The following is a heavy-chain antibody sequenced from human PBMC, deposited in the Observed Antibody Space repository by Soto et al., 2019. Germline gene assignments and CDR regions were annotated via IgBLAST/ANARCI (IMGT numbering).Heavy chain of an antibody. CDR3: AKDNPDDAL. CDR2: ITYDGSDQ. J-gene: IGHJ4*02. CDR1: GFTFITSG. V-gene: IGHV3-30*18. Sequence: PGGSLRLSCVASGFTFITSGMHWVRQAPGKGLEWVAIITYDGSDQHYADSVKGRFTISRDNSRNTLYLQMNSLTIDDTAVYYCAKDNPDDALWGQGTLVPVSS. D-gene: IGHD2-2*01.